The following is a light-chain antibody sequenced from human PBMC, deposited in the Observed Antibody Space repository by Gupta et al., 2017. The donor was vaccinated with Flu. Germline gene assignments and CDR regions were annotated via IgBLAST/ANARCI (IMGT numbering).Light chain of an antibody. J-gene: IGKJ1*01. CDR2: KAS. Sequence: DIQMTQSPSILSASVGDRVTITCRASQTISTWLAWYQQKPGKAPKLLMYKASTLEKGVPSRCSGSGSGAEFILTITSLQPDDFATYYCQHDNTYPWTFGQGTKVEIK. CDR1: QTISTW. CDR3: QHDNTYPWT. V-gene: IGKV1-5*03.